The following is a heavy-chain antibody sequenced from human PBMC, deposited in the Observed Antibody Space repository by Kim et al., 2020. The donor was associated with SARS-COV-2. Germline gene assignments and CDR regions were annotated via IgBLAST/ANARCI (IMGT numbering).Heavy chain of an antibody. CDR2: IYYSGGT. CDR3: ARLGRSGKAAEY. Sequence: SETLSLTCTVSGGSISSSNYYWGWIRQPPGKGLEWIGSIYYSGGTYYNPSLKSRVTISVDTSKYHFSLNLSSVTAADTAVYYCARLGRSGKAAEYWGQGTLVAVSS. V-gene: IGHV4-39*02. D-gene: IGHD1-1*01. CDR1: GGSISSSNYY. J-gene: IGHJ4*02.